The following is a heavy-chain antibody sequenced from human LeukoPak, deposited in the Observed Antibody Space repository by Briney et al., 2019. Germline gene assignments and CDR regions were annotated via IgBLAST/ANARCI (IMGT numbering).Heavy chain of an antibody. V-gene: IGHV3-74*01. CDR1: GFTFSNYW. CDR2: INSDGGST. D-gene: IGHD3-22*01. Sequence: GGSLRLSCAASGFTFSNYWMHWVRQAPGKGLVWVSRINSDGGSTSYADSVKGRFTISRDNAENTLYLQMNSLRAEDTAVYYCARGDYYDSSGYYWVDYWGQGTLVTVSS. CDR3: ARGDYYDSSGYYWVDY. J-gene: IGHJ4*02.